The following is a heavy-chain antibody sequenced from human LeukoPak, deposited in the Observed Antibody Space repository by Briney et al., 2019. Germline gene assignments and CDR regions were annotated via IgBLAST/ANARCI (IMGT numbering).Heavy chain of an antibody. Sequence: GGSLRLSCAASGFTFSSYEMSWVRQAPGKGLEWVSYISSSGSTIYYADSVKGRFTISRGNAKNSLYLQMNSLRAEDTAVYYCARDRNLVVTAIGWFDPWGQGTLVTVSS. J-gene: IGHJ5*02. CDR1: GFTFSSYE. CDR2: ISSSGSTI. D-gene: IGHD2-21*02. CDR3: ARDRNLVVTAIGWFDP. V-gene: IGHV3-48*03.